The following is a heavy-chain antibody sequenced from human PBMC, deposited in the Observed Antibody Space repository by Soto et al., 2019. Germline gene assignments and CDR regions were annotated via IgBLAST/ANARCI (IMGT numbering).Heavy chain of an antibody. J-gene: IGHJ4*02. CDR2: IYTSGST. CDR1: GDSITGYY. CDR3: VTTSSWFRGFYFDY. V-gene: IGHV4-4*07. Sequence: KPSETLSLTCTVSGDSITGYYWSWVRQPARKGLEWIGRIYTSGSTSYNPSLESRVTMSLDTSKNQLSLKLTSVTAADTAVYYCVTTSSWFRGFYFDYWGQGTLVTVSS. D-gene: IGHD6-13*01.